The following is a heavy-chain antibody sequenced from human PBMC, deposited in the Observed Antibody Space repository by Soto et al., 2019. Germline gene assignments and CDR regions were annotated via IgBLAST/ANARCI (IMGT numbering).Heavy chain of an antibody. Sequence: QVQLVESGGGLVKPGGSLRLSCAASGFTFSDYYMSWIRQAPGKGLEWVSYISSSGSTIYYAEAVKGRFTISRDNAKNSLYLQMNSLRAEDTAVYYCARAVAGTSAYYYHFYYMDVWGKGTTVTVSS. V-gene: IGHV3-11*01. CDR3: ARAVAGTSAYYYHFYYMDV. CDR1: GFTFSDYY. J-gene: IGHJ6*03. D-gene: IGHD6-19*01. CDR2: ISSSGSTI.